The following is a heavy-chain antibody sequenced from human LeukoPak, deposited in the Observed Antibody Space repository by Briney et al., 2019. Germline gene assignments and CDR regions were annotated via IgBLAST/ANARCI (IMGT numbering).Heavy chain of an antibody. V-gene: IGHV1-46*01. D-gene: IGHD6-13*01. CDR1: GYTFTSYY. J-gene: IGHJ6*02. Sequence: ASVKVSCKASGYTFTSYYMHWVRQAPGQGLEWMGIINPSGGSTSYAQKFQGRVTMTRDTSKNQFSLKLSSVTAADTAVYYCARTFADSSSWYAFGMDVWGQGTTVTVSS. CDR2: INPSGGST. CDR3: ARTFADSSSWYAFGMDV.